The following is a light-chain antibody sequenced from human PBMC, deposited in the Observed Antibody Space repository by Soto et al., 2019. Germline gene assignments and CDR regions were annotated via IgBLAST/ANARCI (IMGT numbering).Light chain of an antibody. CDR1: QSVSQS. CDR3: QHDNDWPIFN. Sequence: EIVLTPSSANLSLSPGDRATRSCRASQSVSQSFAWYQQKHGKARRLIIYTTCNRATGIPARFSGSGSRTDFTLTISSLEPEDFAVYYCQHDNDWPIFNFCHGTKVDIK. V-gene: IGKV3-11*01. J-gene: IGKJ3*01. CDR2: TTC.